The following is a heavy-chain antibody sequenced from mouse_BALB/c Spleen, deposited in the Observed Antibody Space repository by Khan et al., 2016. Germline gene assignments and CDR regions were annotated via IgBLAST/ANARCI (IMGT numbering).Heavy chain of an antibody. CDR3: ARWGYSATPSDY. CDR2: INPSTGYT. CDR1: GYTFTSYW. Sequence: QVQLQQSGAELAKPGASVKMSCKASGYTFTSYWMHWVKQRPGQGLEWIGYINPSTGYTEYNQKFKDKATLTADKSSSTAYMQLSSLTSEDSAVYYCARWGYSATPSDYWGQGTTLTGSS. V-gene: IGHV1-7*01. J-gene: IGHJ2*01. D-gene: IGHD1-2*01.